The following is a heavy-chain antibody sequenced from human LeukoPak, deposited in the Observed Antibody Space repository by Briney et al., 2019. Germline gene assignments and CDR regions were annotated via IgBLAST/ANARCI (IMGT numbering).Heavy chain of an antibody. CDR1: GYTFTSNY. V-gene: IGHV1-46*01. Sequence: ASVKVSCKASGYTFTSNYMHWVRQAPGQGLEWMGMINPSSGSPRYAKTVQGKVTMTRDTSTSTVYMEMSSLRSEDTAVYYCARDRGRTMLVDHWGQGTLVTVSS. J-gene: IGHJ5*02. CDR3: ARDRGRTMLVDH. D-gene: IGHD1-7*01. CDR2: INPSSGSP.